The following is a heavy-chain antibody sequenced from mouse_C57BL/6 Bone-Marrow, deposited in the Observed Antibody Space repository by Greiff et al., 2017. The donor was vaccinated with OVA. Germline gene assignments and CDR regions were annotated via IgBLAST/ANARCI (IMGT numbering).Heavy chain of an antibody. Sequence: QVQLKQSGAELVKPGASVKLSCKASGYTFTEYTIHWVKQRPGQGLEWIGWFYPGSGSIKYNEKFKDKATLTADKSSSTVYMELSRLTSEDSAVYFCARHALYYGSSPPWFAYWGQGTLVTVSA. CDR2: FYPGSGSI. CDR3: ARHALYYGSSPPWFAY. CDR1: GYTFTEYT. D-gene: IGHD1-1*01. J-gene: IGHJ3*01. V-gene: IGHV1-62-2*01.